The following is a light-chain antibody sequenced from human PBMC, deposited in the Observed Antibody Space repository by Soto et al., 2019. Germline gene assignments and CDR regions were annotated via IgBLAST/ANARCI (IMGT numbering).Light chain of an antibody. Sequence: QSVLTQPASVSGSPGQSITISCTGTSADVGGCNYVSWYQQHPDKAPKVVIYEVSNRPSGVSNRFSGSKSGNTASLTISGLQAEDEADYYCGSCTTSSILVFGTGTKVTVL. J-gene: IGLJ1*01. CDR3: GSCTTSSILV. CDR2: EVS. CDR1: SADVGGCNY. V-gene: IGLV2-14*01.